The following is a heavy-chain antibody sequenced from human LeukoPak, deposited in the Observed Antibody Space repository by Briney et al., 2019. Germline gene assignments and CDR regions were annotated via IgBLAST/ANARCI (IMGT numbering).Heavy chain of an antibody. CDR2: ISYDGSNK. D-gene: IGHD3-10*01. V-gene: IGHV3-30*01. CDR3: ARRGSGSYYYYFYYMDV. CDR1: GFTFSSHA. J-gene: IGHJ6*03. Sequence: GRSLRLSCAASGFTFSSHAMHWVRQAPGKGLEWVAIISYDGSNKYYADSVKGRFTISRDNSKNTLFLQMNSLRAEDTAVYYCARRGSGSYYYYFYYMDVWGKGTTVTVSS.